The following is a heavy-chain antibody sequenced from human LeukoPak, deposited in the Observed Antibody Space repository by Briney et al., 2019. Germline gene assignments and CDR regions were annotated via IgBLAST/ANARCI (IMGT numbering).Heavy chain of an antibody. CDR3: ARERPPSLYYDTNWFDP. Sequence: GASVKVSCKASGYTFTSYGISWVRQAPGQGLEWMGWISAYNGNTNYAQKLQGRVTTTTDTSTSTAYMELRSLRSDDTAVYYCARERPPSLYYDTNWFDPWGQGTLVTVSS. D-gene: IGHD3-9*01. V-gene: IGHV1-18*01. J-gene: IGHJ5*02. CDR1: GYTFTSYG. CDR2: ISAYNGNT.